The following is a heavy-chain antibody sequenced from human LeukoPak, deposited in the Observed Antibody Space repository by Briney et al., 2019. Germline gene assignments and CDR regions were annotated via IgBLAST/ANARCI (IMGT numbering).Heavy chain of an antibody. CDR3: ARATTGYSYGFKH. CDR2: IYTSGST. J-gene: IGHJ1*01. CDR1: GGSISSGSYY. D-gene: IGHD5-18*01. V-gene: IGHV4-61*02. Sequence: PSETLSLTCTVSGGSISSGSYYWSWIRQPAGKGLEWIGRIYTSGSTNYNPSLKSRVTISVDTSKNQFPLKLRSVTAADTAVYYCARATTGYSYGFKHWGQGNLVTVAS.